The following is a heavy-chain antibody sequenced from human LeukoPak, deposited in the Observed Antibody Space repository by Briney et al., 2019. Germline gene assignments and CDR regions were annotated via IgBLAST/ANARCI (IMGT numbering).Heavy chain of an antibody. D-gene: IGHD2-15*01. CDR3: AKSRDIVVVVAATNYDY. CDR1: GFTFSRYW. J-gene: IGHJ4*02. V-gene: IGHV3-74*03. CDR2: ISPDGSTT. Sequence: GGSLRLSCAASGFTFSRYWMHWVRQAPGKGLMWVSRISPDGSTTLYADSVKGRFTISRDNAKNTLYLQMNSLGAEDTAVYYCAKSRDIVVVVAATNYDYWGQGTLVTVSS.